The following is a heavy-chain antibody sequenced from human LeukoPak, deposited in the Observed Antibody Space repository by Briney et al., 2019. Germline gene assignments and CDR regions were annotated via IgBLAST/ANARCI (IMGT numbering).Heavy chain of an antibody. CDR3: AREAIAAADAFDY. J-gene: IGHJ4*02. Sequence: SETLSLTCAVSGGSISSSSYYWGWIRQPPGKGLEWIGSIYYSGSTYYNPSLKSRVTISVDTPKNQFSLKLSSVTAADTAVYYCAREAIAAADAFDYWGQGTLVTVSS. CDR2: IYYSGST. CDR1: GGSISSSSYY. D-gene: IGHD6-13*01. V-gene: IGHV4-39*02.